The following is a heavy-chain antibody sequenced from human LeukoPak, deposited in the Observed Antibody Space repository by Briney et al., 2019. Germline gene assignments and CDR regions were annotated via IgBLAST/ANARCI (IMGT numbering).Heavy chain of an antibody. CDR1: GYTFTGYY. D-gene: IGHD6-19*01. Sequence: ASVKVSCKASGYTFTGYYMHWVRQAPGQGLEWMGWINPNSGGTNYAQKFQGRVTMTRDTSISTAYMELSRLRSDDTAVCYCARDKAPSGWHKRWWFDPWGQGTLVTVSS. V-gene: IGHV1-2*02. J-gene: IGHJ5*02. CDR2: INPNSGGT. CDR3: ARDKAPSGWHKRWWFDP.